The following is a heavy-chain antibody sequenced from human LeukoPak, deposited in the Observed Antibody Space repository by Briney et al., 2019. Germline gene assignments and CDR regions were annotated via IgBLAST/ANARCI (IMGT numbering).Heavy chain of an antibody. CDR2: INHSGST. CDR1: GGSLSGYY. V-gene: IGHV4-34*01. CDR3: ARFSMIVVVTPFDI. J-gene: IGHJ3*02. Sequence: SETLSLTCAVYGGSLSGYYWSWIRQPPGKGLEWIGEINHSGSTNYNPSLKSRVTISVDTSKNQFSLKLSSVTAADTAVYYCARFSMIVVVTPFDIWGQGTMVTVSS. D-gene: IGHD3-22*01.